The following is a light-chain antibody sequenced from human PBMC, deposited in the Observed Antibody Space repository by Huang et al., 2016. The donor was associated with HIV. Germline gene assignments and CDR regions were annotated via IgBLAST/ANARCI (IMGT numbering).Light chain of an antibody. CDR1: QGINSY. V-gene: IGKV1-9*01. J-gene: IGKJ2*01. CDR2: AAS. Sequence: IPLTQSSSSLSASVRYKVTFTCPASQGINSYLAWYQQKPGKAPKLLIYAASTLQSGVPSRFSGSGSGTDFTLTISSLQPEDFAAYYCQQLDSYPYTFGQGTKLEIK. CDR3: QQLDSYPYT.